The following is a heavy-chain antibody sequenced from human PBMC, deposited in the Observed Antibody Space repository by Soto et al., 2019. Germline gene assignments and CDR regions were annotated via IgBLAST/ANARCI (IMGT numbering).Heavy chain of an antibody. CDR2: ISSSSSYI. CDR3: ARDSDVNTYYDFWSGYSEIDAFDI. Sequence: PGGSLRLSCAASGFTFSSYSMNWVRQAPGKGLEWVPSISSSSSYIYYADSVKGRFTISRDNAKNSLYLQMNSLRAEDTAVYYCARDSDVNTYYDFWSGYSEIDAFDIWGQGIMVTVSS. J-gene: IGHJ3*02. CDR1: GFTFSSYS. D-gene: IGHD3-3*01. V-gene: IGHV3-21*01.